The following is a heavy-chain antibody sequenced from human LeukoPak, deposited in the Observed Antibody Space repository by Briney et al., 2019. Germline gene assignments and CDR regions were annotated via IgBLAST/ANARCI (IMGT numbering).Heavy chain of an antibody. J-gene: IGHJ4*02. CDR2: INSDGSST. D-gene: IGHD3-3*01. CDR3: ARGLRHGYFDY. V-gene: IGHV3-74*01. Sequence: GGSLRLSCAASGFTFSGYWMHWVRQAPGKGLVWVSRINSDGSSTSYADSVKGRFTISRDNAKNTLYLQMNSLRAEDTAVYYCARGLRHGYFDYWGQGTLVTVSS. CDR1: GFTFSGYW.